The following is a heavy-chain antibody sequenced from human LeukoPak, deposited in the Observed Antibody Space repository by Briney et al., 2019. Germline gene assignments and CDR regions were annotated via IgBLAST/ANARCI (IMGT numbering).Heavy chain of an antibody. V-gene: IGHV3-21*01. CDR2: ISSGSDYI. J-gene: IGHJ6*02. Sequence: GGSLRLSCAASGFTFSSYGMHWVRQAPGRGLEWVSSISSGSDYIYYADSVKGRFTISRDNAENSLYLQMNSLRAEDTAVYYCARQYCDSTSCYIGNYYYGMDVWGQGTTVTVSS. CDR3: ARQYCDSTSCYIGNYYYGMDV. CDR1: GFTFSSYG. D-gene: IGHD2-2*02.